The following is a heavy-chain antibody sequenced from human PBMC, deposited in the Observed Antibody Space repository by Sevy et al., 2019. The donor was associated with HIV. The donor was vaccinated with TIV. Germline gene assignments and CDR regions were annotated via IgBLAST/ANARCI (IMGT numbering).Heavy chain of an antibody. CDR3: ATSLMPYCSGGSCYYFDY. D-gene: IGHD2-15*01. Sequence: GGSLRLSCAASGFTFSSYGMHWVRQAPGKGLERVAVISYDGSNKYYADSVKGRFTISRDNSKNTLYLQMNSLRAEDTAVYYCATSLMPYCSGGSCYYFDYWCQGTLVTVSS. CDR2: ISYDGSNK. CDR1: GFTFSSYG. J-gene: IGHJ4*02. V-gene: IGHV3-30*03.